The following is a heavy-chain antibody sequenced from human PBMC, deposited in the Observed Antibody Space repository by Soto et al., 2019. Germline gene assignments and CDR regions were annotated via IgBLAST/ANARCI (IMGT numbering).Heavy chain of an antibody. Sequence: SETLSLTCVVSGGSLRNYYLSWIRQPPGRGLEWIGRIYSSGNTNYNPSLQSRVILSIDTSGNQFSLKLTSVTAADAAVYFCARVKYTGSNSYLDSWGQGKVVTV. J-gene: IGHJ5*01. CDR2: IYSSGNT. CDR1: GGSLRNYY. D-gene: IGHD1-26*01. CDR3: ARVKYTGSNSYLDS. V-gene: IGHV4-59*01.